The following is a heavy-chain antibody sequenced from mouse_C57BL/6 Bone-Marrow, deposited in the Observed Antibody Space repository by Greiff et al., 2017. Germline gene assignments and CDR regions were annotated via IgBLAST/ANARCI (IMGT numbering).Heavy chain of an antibody. Sequence: EVMLVESGGGLVKPGGSLKLSCAASGFTFSDYGMHWVRQAPEKGLEWVAYISSGSSTIYYADTVKGRFTISRDNAKNTLFLQMTSLRSEDTAMYYCASLGGSGYPAWFAYWGQGTLVTVSA. J-gene: IGHJ3*01. CDR1: GFTFSDYG. V-gene: IGHV5-17*01. CDR3: ASLGGSGYPAWFAY. CDR2: ISSGSSTI. D-gene: IGHD3-2*02.